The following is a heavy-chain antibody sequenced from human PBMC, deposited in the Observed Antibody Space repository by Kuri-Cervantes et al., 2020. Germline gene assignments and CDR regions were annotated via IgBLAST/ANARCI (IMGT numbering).Heavy chain of an antibody. D-gene: IGHD1-7*01. V-gene: IGHV1-69*06. CDR1: GGTFSSYA. J-gene: IGHJ5*02. CDR2: IIPIFGTA. Sequence: SVKVSCKASGGTFSSYAISWVRQAPGQGLEWMGGIIPIFGTANYAQKFQGRVTITADKSTSTAYMELSSLRSEDTAVYYCAEVNWNYGIWFDPWGQGTLVTVSS. CDR3: AEVNWNYGIWFDP.